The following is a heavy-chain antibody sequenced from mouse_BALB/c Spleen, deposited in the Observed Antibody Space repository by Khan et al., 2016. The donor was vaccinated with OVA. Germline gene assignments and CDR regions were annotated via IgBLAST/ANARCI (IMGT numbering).Heavy chain of an antibody. CDR3: ATYGWWD. D-gene: IGHD1-1*01. Sequence: EVELVESGGGLVQPGGSRKLSCAASGFTFSSFGMHWVRQAPEKGLEWVAYISSGSSTIYYADTVKGRFTISRDNPKNILFLQMTSLRSEDTAMYYCATYGWWDWGAGTTVTVSS. V-gene: IGHV5-17*02. CDR2: ISSGSSTI. CDR1: GFTFSSFG. J-gene: IGHJ1*01.